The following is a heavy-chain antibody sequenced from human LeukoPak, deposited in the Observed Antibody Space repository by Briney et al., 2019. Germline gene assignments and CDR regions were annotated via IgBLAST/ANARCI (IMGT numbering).Heavy chain of an antibody. D-gene: IGHD3-16*01. V-gene: IGHV3-23*01. CDR3: AKAPRWTFFDF. CDR2: IGGSGGST. Sequence: PGGSLRLSCATSGFTFSSYAMSWVRQAPGKGLEWVSSIGGSGGSTYYADSVKGRFTISRDNSKNTLYLEMNSLRAEDTAVYYCAKAPRWTFFDFWGQGSMVTVSS. CDR1: GFTFSSYA. J-gene: IGHJ5*01.